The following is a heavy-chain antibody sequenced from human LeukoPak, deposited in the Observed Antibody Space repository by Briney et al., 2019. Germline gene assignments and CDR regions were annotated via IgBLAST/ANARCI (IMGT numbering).Heavy chain of an antibody. CDR2: VYYTGSS. V-gene: IGHV4-59*12. J-gene: IGHJ3*02. D-gene: IGHD6-19*01. Sequence: SETLSLTCTVSAGSISDYYWSWIRQPPGKGLEWIGYVYYTGSSNSDPSLKSRVTMFVDTSKNQLSLRLSSASALDTAVYYCARGAYASAWYAFDIWGPGTGVSVTS. CDR1: AGSISDYY. CDR3: ARGAYASAWYAFDI.